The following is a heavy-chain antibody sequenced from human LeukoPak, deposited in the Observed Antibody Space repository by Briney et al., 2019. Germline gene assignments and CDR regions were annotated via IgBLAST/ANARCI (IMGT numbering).Heavy chain of an antibody. CDR3: ARSGAWSTLDY. CDR2: INAGNGNT. CDR1: GYTFTSYG. D-gene: IGHD5/OR15-5a*01. Sequence: ASVKVSCKASGYTFTSYGISWVRQAPGQGLEWMGWINAGNGNTKYSQKFQGRVTITRDTSASTAYMELSSLRSEDTAVYYCARSGAWSTLDYWGQGTLVTVSS. V-gene: IGHV1-3*01. J-gene: IGHJ4*02.